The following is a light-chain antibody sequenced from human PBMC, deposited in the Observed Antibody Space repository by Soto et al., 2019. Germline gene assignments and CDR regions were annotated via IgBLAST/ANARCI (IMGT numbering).Light chain of an antibody. CDR2: DAS. Sequence: DIEMTQSPSSLSASVGDRVTITCQASQDISNYLNWYQQKTGRAPKLLIYDASSLESGVSSRFSGSGSGTHFTFTISSLQPDDIATYYCQQYEDFPLTFGQGTRLYIK. J-gene: IGKJ5*01. CDR1: QDISNY. CDR3: QQYEDFPLT. V-gene: IGKV1-33*01.